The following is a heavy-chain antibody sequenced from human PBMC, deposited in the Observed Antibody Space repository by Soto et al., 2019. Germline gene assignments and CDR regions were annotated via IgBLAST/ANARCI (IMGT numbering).Heavy chain of an antibody. Sequence: QLQLQESGPGLVRPSEPLSLPCTVSGASISSSSYYWGWIRQPPGKGLEWIGSIYYSGSTYYNPSLKRRVTISVDTSKNQFSLKLSSVTAADTAVYYCASPKIAFYNWFDPWGQGTLVTVSS. J-gene: IGHJ5*02. CDR3: ASPKIAFYNWFDP. V-gene: IGHV4-39*01. CDR2: IYYSGST. D-gene: IGHD3-3*02. CDR1: GASISSSSYY.